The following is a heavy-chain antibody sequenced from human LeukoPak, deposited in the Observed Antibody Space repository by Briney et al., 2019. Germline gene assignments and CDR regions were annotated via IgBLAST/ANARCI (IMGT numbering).Heavy chain of an antibody. CDR2: ISAYNGNT. V-gene: IGHV1-18*01. D-gene: IGHD2/OR15-2a*01. CDR1: GYTFTNYG. Sequence: ASVKVSCKASGYTFTNYGISWVRQAPGQGLEWMGWISAYNGNTDSAQKVQGRITLTTDTSTSTAYMELRSLRSDDTAVYYCARVLSHVWFFDCWGQGTLVTVSS. CDR3: ARVLSHVWFFDC. J-gene: IGHJ4*02.